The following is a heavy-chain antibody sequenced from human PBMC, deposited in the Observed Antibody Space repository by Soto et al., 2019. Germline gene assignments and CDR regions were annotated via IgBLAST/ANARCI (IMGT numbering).Heavy chain of an antibody. CDR2: IIPIFGTA. V-gene: IGHV1-69*06. Sequence: SVKVSCKASGGTFSSYAISWVRQAPGQGLEWMGGIIPIFGTANYAQKFQGRVTITADKSTSTAYMELSSLRSEDTAVYYCARDPNQWELRRVSGYYYYGMDVWGQGTTVTVSS. CDR1: GGTFSSYA. D-gene: IGHD1-26*01. CDR3: ARDPNQWELRRVSGYYYYGMDV. J-gene: IGHJ6*02.